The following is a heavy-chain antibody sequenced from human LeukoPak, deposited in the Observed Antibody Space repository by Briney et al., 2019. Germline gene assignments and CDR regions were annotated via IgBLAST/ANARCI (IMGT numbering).Heavy chain of an antibody. D-gene: IGHD2-2*01. CDR3: ARQGGLVVPAAMFFGWFDP. CDR1: GGSISSSSYY. J-gene: IGHJ5*02. CDR2: IYYSGST. V-gene: IGHV4-39*01. Sequence: SETLSLTCTVSGGSISSSSYYWGWIRQPPGKGLEWIGSIYYSGSTYYNPSLKSRVTISVDTSKNQSSLKLSSVTAADTAVYYCARQGGLVVPAAMFFGWFDPWGQGTLVTVSS.